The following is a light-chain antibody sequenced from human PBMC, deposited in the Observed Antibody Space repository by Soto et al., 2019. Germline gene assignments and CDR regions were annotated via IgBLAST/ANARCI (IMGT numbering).Light chain of an antibody. CDR1: QSVSGSR. CDR3: QQYGSSIT. Sequence: ETVLTQSPGTLSLSPGERATLSCRASQSVSGSRLAWYHQKPGQAPRLLIYGASSRATGIPDRFSGSGSGTDFTLTISRLEPEDFAVYYCQQYGSSITFGQGTRLEIK. J-gene: IGKJ5*01. CDR2: GAS. V-gene: IGKV3-20*01.